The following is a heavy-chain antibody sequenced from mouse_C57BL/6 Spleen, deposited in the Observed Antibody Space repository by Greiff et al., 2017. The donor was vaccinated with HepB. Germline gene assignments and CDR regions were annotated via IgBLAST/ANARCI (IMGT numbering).Heavy chain of an antibody. CDR1: GYSFTDYN. CDR2: INPNYGTT. V-gene: IGHV1-39*01. J-gene: IGHJ1*03. Sequence: EVQLQQSGPELVKPGASVKISCKASGYSFTDYNMNWVKQSNGKSLEWIGVINPNYGTTSYNQKFKGKATLTVDQSSSTAYMQLNSLTSEDSAVYDCARGGASITTVAGYFDVWGTGTTVTVSS. D-gene: IGHD1-1*01. CDR3: ARGGASITTVAGYFDV.